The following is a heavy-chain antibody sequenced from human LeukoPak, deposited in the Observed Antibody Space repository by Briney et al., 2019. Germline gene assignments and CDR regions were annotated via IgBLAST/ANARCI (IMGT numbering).Heavy chain of an antibody. V-gene: IGHV4-59*01. CDR1: GGSISSYY. Sequence: SETLSLTCTVSGGSISSYYWSWIRQPPGKGLEWIGYIYYSGTTNYNPSLKSRVTILVDTSKNQFTLKLSSVTAADTAVYYCARGVYIAAAQYGYWGQGTLVTVSS. D-gene: IGHD6-13*01. CDR3: ARGVYIAAAQYGY. J-gene: IGHJ4*02. CDR2: IYYSGTT.